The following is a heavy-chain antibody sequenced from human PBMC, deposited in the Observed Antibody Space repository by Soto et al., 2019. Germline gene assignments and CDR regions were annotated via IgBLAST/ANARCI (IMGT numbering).Heavy chain of an antibody. CDR1: GFTFINAW. D-gene: IGHD6-19*01. CDR2: IKSNTDGGTT. J-gene: IGHJ4*02. Sequence: GGSLRLSCAASGFTFINAWMNWVRPAPGKGLEWVGRIKSNTDGGTTDYAAPVKGRFTISRDDSKSTLYLQVNSLKTEDTAVYYCTTDLAYSSGWYSWGQGTLVTVSS. V-gene: IGHV3-15*07. CDR3: TTDLAYSSGWYS.